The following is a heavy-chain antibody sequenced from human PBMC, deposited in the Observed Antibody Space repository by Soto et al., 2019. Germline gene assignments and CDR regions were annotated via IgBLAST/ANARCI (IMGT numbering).Heavy chain of an antibody. J-gene: IGHJ2*01. D-gene: IGHD4-17*01. CDR3: ARDVKRWAPNWYFDL. Sequence: QVQLVESGGGVVQPGRSLRLSCAASGFTFSSYAMHWVRQAPGKGLEWVAVISYDGSNKYYADSVKGRFTISRDNSKNTLYLQMNSLRVEDTAVYYCARDVKRWAPNWYFDLWGRGTLVTVSS. CDR2: ISYDGSNK. CDR1: GFTFSSYA. V-gene: IGHV3-30-3*01.